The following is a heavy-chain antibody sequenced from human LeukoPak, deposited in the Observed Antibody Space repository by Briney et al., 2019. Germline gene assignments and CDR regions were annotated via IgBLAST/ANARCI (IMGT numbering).Heavy chain of an antibody. D-gene: IGHD5-12*01. Sequence: ASVKVSCKASGYTFTSYGISWVRQAPGQGLEWMGGIIPIFGTANYAQKFQGRVTITADESTSTAYMELSSLRSEDTAVYYCARGGYSGYDFGDAFDIWGQGTMVTVSS. CDR2: IIPIFGTA. V-gene: IGHV1-69*13. CDR3: ARGGYSGYDFGDAFDI. CDR1: GYTFTSYG. J-gene: IGHJ3*02.